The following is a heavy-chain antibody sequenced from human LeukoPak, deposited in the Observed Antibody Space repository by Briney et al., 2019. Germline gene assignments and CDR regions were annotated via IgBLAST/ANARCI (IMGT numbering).Heavy chain of an antibody. D-gene: IGHD3-22*01. J-gene: IGHJ4*02. CDR2: INPKNGGT. Sequence: GASVKVSCKASGYTFTGYYLHWVRQAPGQGLEWMGWINPKNGGTKYAQKFQGRVTMTRDTSISTVYMELSRLTSDDTAVYSCARDPAQTYYYDPWGQGTLDTVSS. CDR1: GYTFTGYY. V-gene: IGHV1-2*02. CDR3: ARDPAQTYYYDP.